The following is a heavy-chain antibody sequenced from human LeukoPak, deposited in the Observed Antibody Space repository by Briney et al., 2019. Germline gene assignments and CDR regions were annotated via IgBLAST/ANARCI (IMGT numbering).Heavy chain of an antibody. Sequence: PSGTLSLTCVVSGGSISNTNWWTWVRQPPGQGLEWIEEISLTGLTHYNPSLESRVTVSLDKSKNQLSLNLTSVTAADTAVYYCSRENGAFSPFGYWGQGTLVTVLS. D-gene: IGHD2-8*01. V-gene: IGHV4-4*02. J-gene: IGHJ4*02. CDR2: ISLTGLT. CDR1: GGSISNTNW. CDR3: SRENGAFSPFGY.